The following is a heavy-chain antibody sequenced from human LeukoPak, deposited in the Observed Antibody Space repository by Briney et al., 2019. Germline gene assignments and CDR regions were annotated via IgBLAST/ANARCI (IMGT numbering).Heavy chain of an antibody. D-gene: IGHD4-23*01. J-gene: IGHJ6*02. CDR1: GFTFSSYA. CDR2: ISYVGSNK. Sequence: GRSLRLSCAASGFTFSSYAMHWVRQAPGKGLEWVAVISYVGSNKYYADSVKGRFTISRDNSKNTLYLQMNSLRAEDTAVYYCAGLHGGNSEVYYYYGMDVWGQGTTVTVSS. CDR3: AGLHGGNSEVYYYYGMDV. V-gene: IGHV3-30-3*01.